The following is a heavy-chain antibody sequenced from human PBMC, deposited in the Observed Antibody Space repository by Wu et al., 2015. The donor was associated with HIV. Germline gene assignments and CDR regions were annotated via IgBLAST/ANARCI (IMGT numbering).Heavy chain of an antibody. CDR2: IIPIFGTT. Sequence: QVQLVQSGAEVKKPGSSVKVSCKASGGTFNNYAISWVRQAPGQGLEWMGGIIPIFGTTNYPQKFQGRVTMTRNTSISTVYMELNSLRSEDTAVYYCARRPLYGSXHLFDSGAREPWSPSPQ. J-gene: IGHJ4*02. D-gene: IGHD3-10*01. CDR1: GGTFNNYA. CDR3: ARRPLYGSXHLFDS. V-gene: IGHV1-69*05.